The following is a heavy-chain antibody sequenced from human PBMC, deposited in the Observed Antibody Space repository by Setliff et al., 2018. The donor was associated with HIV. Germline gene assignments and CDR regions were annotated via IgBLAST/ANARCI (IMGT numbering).Heavy chain of an antibody. CDR1: GYTLTTYA. CDR2: INTGNGNT. J-gene: IGHJ3*02. CDR3: ASSGYDSSGYYYGDAFDI. V-gene: IGHV1-3*04. D-gene: IGHD3-22*01. Sequence: ASVKVSCKASGYTLTTYAMHWVRQAPGQGLEWMGWINTGNGNTKYSQKFQDRVTMTRDTSTSTVYMELSSLRSEETAVYYCASSGYDSSGYYYGDAFDIWGQGTMVTVSS.